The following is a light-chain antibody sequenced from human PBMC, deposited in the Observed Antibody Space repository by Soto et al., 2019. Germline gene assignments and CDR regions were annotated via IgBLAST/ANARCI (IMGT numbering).Light chain of an antibody. CDR2: GAS. CDR1: QSGSRSY. J-gene: IGKJ1*01. Sequence: VLTQSPGILSLSPGERATLSCRASQSGSRSYLAWYQHKHGQAPRLLIYGASSSDTGIPDRFSGSGSGTDITLTIMRLEPDDLAGYYCQLYGSAPPTWTFGQGTKVEIK. V-gene: IGKV3-20*01. CDR3: QLYGSAPPTWT.